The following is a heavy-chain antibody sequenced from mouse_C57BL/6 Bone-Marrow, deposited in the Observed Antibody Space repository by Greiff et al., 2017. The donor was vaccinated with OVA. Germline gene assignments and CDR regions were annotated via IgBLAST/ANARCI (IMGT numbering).Heavy chain of an antibody. D-gene: IGHD1-1*01. J-gene: IGHJ2*01. V-gene: IGHV1-72*01. CDR2: IDPNSGGT. Sequence: VQLQQPGAELVKPGASVKLSCKASGYTFTSYWMHWVKQRPGRGLEWIGRIDPNSGGTKYNEKFKSKATLTVDKPSSTAYMQRSSLTSEDSAIYYCARARNYGSSYGIDYWGQGTTLTVSS. CDR3: ARARNYGSSYGIDY. CDR1: GYTFTSYW.